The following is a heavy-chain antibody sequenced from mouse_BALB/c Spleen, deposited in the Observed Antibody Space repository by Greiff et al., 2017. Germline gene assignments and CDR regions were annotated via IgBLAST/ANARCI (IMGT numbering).Heavy chain of an antibody. CDR2: INPYDDGT. V-gene: IGHV1-14*01. J-gene: IGHJ3*01. Sequence: VQLQQSGPELVKPGASVKMSCKASGYTFTSYVMHWVKQKPGQGLEWIGNINPYDDGTKYNEKFKGKATLTLDKSSSTAYMQLSSLTSEDSAVYYCARRWGDGYYWFAYWGQGTLVTVSA. CDR3: ARRWGDGYYWFAY. CDR1: GYTFTSYV. D-gene: IGHD2-3*01.